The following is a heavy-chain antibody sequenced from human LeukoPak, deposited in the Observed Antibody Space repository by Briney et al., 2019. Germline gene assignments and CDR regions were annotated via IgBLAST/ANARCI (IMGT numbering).Heavy chain of an antibody. Sequence: SETLSLTCTVSGGSISSYYWSWIRQPPGKGLEWSGYIYYSGSTNYNPSLKSRVTISVDTSKNQFSLKLSSVTAADTAVYYCASKIAVAGTWVFDYWGQGTLVTVSS. CDR3: ASKIAVAGTWVFDY. V-gene: IGHV4-59*01. J-gene: IGHJ4*02. D-gene: IGHD6-19*01. CDR1: GGSISSYY. CDR2: IYYSGST.